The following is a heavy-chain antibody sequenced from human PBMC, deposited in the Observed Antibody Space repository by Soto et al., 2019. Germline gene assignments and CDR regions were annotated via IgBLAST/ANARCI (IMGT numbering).Heavy chain of an antibody. Sequence: LRLSCAASGFTFSSYAMHWVRQAPGKGLEWVAVISYDGSNKYYADSVKGRFTISRDNSKNTLYLQMNSLRAEDTAVYYCATNQCSSTICLIYYYYYCIDVWGQGTTVTVS. J-gene: IGHJ6*02. CDR2: ISYDGSNK. V-gene: IGHV3-30-3*01. D-gene: IGHD2-2*01. CDR1: GFTFSSYA. CDR3: ATNQCSSTICLIYYYYYCIDV.